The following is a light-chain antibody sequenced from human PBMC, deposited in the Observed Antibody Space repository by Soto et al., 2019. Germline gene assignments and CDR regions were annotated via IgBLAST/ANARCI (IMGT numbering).Light chain of an antibody. Sequence: IHMTHSPSSLSTSILYRVTITFLSIQRIHIYLNCYRQKPGKAPDLLIYSASNLQSGVPSRFSGSGSGTDFTLTISGLQSEDFATYYCQQSFSTPTFGQGTRLEIK. CDR1: QRIHIY. J-gene: IGKJ5*01. CDR3: QQSFSTPT. CDR2: SAS. V-gene: IGKV1-39*01.